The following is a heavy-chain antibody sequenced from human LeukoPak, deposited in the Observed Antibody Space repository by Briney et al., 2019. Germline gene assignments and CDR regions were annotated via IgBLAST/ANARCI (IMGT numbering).Heavy chain of an antibody. CDR1: GYSISSGYY. V-gene: IGHV4-38-2*02. CDR2: IYHSGST. J-gene: IGHJ4*02. D-gene: IGHD2-15*01. Sequence: SETLSLTCTVSGYSISSGYYWGWIRQPPGKGLEWIGSIYHSGSTYYNPSLKSRVTISVDTSKNQFSLKLSSVTAADTAVYYCARQRVVVAASIFDYWGQGTLVTVSS. CDR3: ARQRVVVAASIFDY.